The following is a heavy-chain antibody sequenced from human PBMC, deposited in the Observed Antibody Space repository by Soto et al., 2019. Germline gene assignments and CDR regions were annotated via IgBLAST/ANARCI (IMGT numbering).Heavy chain of an antibody. CDR3: ARHETGDSSRWYEIYYYYGMDV. CDR1: GGSISSSSYY. V-gene: IGHV4-61*05. D-gene: IGHD6-19*01. J-gene: IGHJ6*02. CDR2: IYYSGST. Sequence: PSETLSLTCTVSGGSISSSSYYWGWIRQPPGKGLEWIGYIYYSGSTNYNPSLKSRVTISVDTSKNQFSLKLSSVTAADTAVYYCARHETGDSSRWYEIYYYYGMDVWGQGTTVTVSS.